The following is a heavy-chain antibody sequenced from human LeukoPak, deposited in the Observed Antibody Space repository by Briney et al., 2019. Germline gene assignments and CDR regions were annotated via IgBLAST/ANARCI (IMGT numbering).Heavy chain of an antibody. D-gene: IGHD4-11*01. J-gene: IGHJ6*02. V-gene: IGHV4-61*02. CDR3: AREHYNNYVHYYYGMDV. Sequence: SETLSLTCAVSGGSISSGSYYWSWIRQPAGKGLEWIGRIYTSGSTNYNPSLKSRVTISVDTSKNQFSLKLSSVTAADTAVYYCAREHYNNYVHYYYGMDVWGQGTTVTVSS. CDR1: GGSISSGSYY. CDR2: IYTSGST.